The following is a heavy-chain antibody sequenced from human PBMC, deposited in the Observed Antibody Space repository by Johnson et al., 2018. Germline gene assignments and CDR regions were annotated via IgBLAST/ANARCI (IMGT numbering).Heavy chain of an antibody. V-gene: IGHV3-64*02. D-gene: IGHD6-19*01. CDR1: GFTFSSYA. J-gene: IGHJ1*01. CDR3: ARDRAAVAGIGYFQY. CDR2: ISGDGIST. Sequence: PGGSLRLSCAASGFTFSSYAMHWVRQAPGKGLKYVSGISGDGISTFYADSVKGRFTISRDNSKNTLYLQMGSLRTEDMAVYFCARDRAAVAGIGYFQYWGQGTRVTV.